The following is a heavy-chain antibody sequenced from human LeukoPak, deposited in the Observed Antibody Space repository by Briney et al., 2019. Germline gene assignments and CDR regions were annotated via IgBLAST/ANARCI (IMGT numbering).Heavy chain of an antibody. CDR3: VKALSGSYLDYFDY. CDR2: ISSNGGST. D-gene: IGHD1-26*01. Sequence: GGSLRLSCSASGFSFSSCAMHWVRQAPGKGLEYVSGISSNGGSTYYADSGKGRFTISRDNSKNTLFLQMSSLRAEDTAVYYCVKALSGSYLDYFDYWGQGTLVTVSS. CDR1: GFSFSSCA. V-gene: IGHV3-64D*09. J-gene: IGHJ4*02.